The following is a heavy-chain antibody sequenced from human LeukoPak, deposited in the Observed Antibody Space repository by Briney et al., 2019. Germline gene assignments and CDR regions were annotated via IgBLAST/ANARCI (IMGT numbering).Heavy chain of an antibody. J-gene: IGHJ4*02. Sequence: GESQRISCKGSGYSFTSFWIGWVRQMPGKGLEWMGIIYPGDSDTRYSPSFQGQVTISADKSINTAYLQWSSLKASDTAMYYCARQRLRGISYFGFWGQGTLVTVSS. CDR2: IYPGDSDT. CDR1: GYSFTSFW. V-gene: IGHV5-51*01. D-gene: IGHD3-10*01. CDR3: ARQRLRGISYFGF.